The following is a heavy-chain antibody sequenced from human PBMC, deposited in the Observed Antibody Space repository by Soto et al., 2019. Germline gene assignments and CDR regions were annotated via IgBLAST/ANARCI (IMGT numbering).Heavy chain of an antibody. CDR3: ARGDSSWYTQVVRHYFDY. Sequence: EVSVKVSCKASGYTFTGYYMHWVRQAPGQGLEWMGIINPSGGSTSYAQKFQGRVTMTRDTSTSTVYMELSSLRSEDTAVYYCARGDSSWYTQVVRHYFDYWGQGTLVTVSS. CDR1: GYTFTGYY. CDR2: INPSGGST. V-gene: IGHV1-46*01. J-gene: IGHJ4*02. D-gene: IGHD6-13*01.